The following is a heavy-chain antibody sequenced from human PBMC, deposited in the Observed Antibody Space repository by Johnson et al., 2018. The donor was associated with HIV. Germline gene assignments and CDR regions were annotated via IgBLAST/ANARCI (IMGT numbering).Heavy chain of an antibody. CDR2: INSDGNGT. V-gene: IGHV3-74*03. J-gene: IGHJ3*02. CDR3: ARAPIYYYDSPRHAFDI. CDR1: GFTFSSDC. Sequence: VQLVESGGGLVQPGGSLRLSCAASGFTFSSDCMHWVRQAPGRGLVWVSRINSDGNGTTYADSVKGRFTISRDNSKNTLYLQMNSLRAEDTAVYYCARAPIYYYDSPRHAFDIWGQGTMVTVSS. D-gene: IGHD3-22*01.